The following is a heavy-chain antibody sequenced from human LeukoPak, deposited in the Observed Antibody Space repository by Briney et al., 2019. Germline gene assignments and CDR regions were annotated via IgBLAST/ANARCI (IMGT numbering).Heavy chain of an antibody. Sequence: SETLSLTCAVYGGSLSGYYWSWIRQPPCTGLEWIGEINHSGSTNYNPSLKSRVTISVDTSKNQFSLNLSSVTAADTAVYFCARGRYSFGYWGQGTLVTVSS. CDR1: GGSLSGYY. D-gene: IGHD5-18*01. CDR2: INHSGST. CDR3: ARGRYSFGY. J-gene: IGHJ4*02. V-gene: IGHV4-34*01.